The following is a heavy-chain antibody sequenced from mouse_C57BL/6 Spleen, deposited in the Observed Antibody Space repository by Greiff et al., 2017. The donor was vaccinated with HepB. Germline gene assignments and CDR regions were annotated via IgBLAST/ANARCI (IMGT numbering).Heavy chain of an antibody. CDR1: GYTFTSYT. V-gene: IGHV1-4*01. Sequence: VQRVESGAELARPGASVKMSCKASGYTFTSYTMHWVKQRPGQGLEWIGYINPSSGYTKYNQKFKDKATLTADKSSSTAYMQLSSLTSEDSAVYYCARIYYEAQNYWGQGTTLTVSS. J-gene: IGHJ2*01. CDR3: ARIYYEAQNY. D-gene: IGHD2-4*01. CDR2: INPSSGYT.